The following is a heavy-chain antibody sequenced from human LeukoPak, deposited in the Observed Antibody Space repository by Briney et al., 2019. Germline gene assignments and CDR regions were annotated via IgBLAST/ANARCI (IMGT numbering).Heavy chain of an antibody. CDR2: ISSSSSTI. D-gene: IGHD1-1*01. Sequence: PGGSLRLSCAASGFTFSSYSMNWVRQAPGKGLEWVSYISSSSSTIYYADSVKGRFTISRDNAKNSLYLQMNSLRAEDTAVYYCARRTHGTTGTANMDVWGKGTTVTVSS. CDR1: GFTFSSYS. J-gene: IGHJ6*03. V-gene: IGHV3-48*01. CDR3: ARRTHGTTGTANMDV.